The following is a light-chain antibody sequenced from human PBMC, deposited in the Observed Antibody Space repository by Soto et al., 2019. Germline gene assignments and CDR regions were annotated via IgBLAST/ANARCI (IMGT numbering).Light chain of an antibody. J-gene: IGKJ5*01. V-gene: IGKV1-33*01. CDR1: HDIRKY. CDR2: DAS. CDR3: QQYENFPIT. Sequence: DIQMPQSPSSLSASVGDRVTITCQASHDIRKYLNWYQQKPGKAPKLLIYDASNMETGVPSRFTGSGSGTDFTFTISSLQPEDIATYYCQQYENFPITFGQGTRLETK.